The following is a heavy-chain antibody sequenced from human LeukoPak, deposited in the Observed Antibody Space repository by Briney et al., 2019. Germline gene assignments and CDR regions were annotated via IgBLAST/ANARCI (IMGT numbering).Heavy chain of an antibody. Sequence: SETLSLTCTVSGGSIRSYYWSWIRQPPGKGLEWIAYIYYSGSTNYNPSLKSRVTISVDTSKNQFSLKLSSVTAADTAVYYCARGQKDFGYWGQGTLVTVSS. CDR3: ARGQKDFGY. CDR1: GGSIRSYY. V-gene: IGHV4-59*01. J-gene: IGHJ4*02. CDR2: IYYSGST.